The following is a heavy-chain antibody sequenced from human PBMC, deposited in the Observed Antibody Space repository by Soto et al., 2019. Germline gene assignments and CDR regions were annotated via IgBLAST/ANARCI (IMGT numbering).Heavy chain of an antibody. CDR3: ARASGCSGGSCAFDP. D-gene: IGHD2-15*01. V-gene: IGHV4-59*01. CDR1: GGSISSYY. J-gene: IGHJ5*02. CDR2: IYYTGST. Sequence: SETLSLTCTVSGGSISSYYWSWIRQPPGKGLEWIGYIYYTGSTNYNPSIKSRVTISVDTSKNQFSLKLSSVTAADTAVYYCARASGCSGGSCAFDPWGQGTLVTVSS.